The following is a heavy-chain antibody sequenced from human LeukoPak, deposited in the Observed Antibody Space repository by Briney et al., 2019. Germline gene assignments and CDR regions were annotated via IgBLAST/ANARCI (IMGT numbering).Heavy chain of an antibody. CDR1: GFTFSSYA. D-gene: IGHD5-12*01. V-gene: IGHV3-30-3*01. CDR3: ARDRVMVATQYYFDY. J-gene: IGHJ4*02. Sequence: PGGSLRLSCAASGFTFSSYAMHWVRQAPGKGLEWVAVISYDGSNKYYADSVKGRFTISRDNSKNTLYLQMNSLRAEDTAVYYCARDRVMVATQYYFDYWGQGTLVTVSS. CDR2: ISYDGSNK.